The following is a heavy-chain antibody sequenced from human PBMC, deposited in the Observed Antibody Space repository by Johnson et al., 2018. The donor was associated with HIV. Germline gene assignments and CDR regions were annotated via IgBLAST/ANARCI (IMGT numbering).Heavy chain of an antibody. J-gene: IGHJ3*02. Sequence: VQLVESGGGVVQPGRSLRLSCAASGFTFSNYWMSWVRQAPGKGLEWVANIKEDGSDEYYVESVEGRLTISRDNANMSLYLQIDNLRAEDTAIYYCARDGIYSSPWDALDIWGQGTMVIVSS. CDR2: IKEDGSDE. D-gene: IGHD3-22*01. V-gene: IGHV3-7*05. CDR3: ARDGIYSSPWDALDI. CDR1: GFTFSNYW.